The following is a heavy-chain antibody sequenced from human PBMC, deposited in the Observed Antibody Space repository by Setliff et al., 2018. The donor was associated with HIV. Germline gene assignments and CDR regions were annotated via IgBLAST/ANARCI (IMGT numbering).Heavy chain of an antibody. V-gene: IGHV4-34*01. J-gene: IGHJ3*02. CDR2: INHSGST. Sequence: SETRSRTCAVDDGSFRGDFGSWSRQPPGKGLEWIGEINHSGSTNYNPSLKSRVTISVDTSKNQFSLKLSSVTAADTAVYSFASGLTASGVLSRDHCGAFDIWGPGRMVTVSS. CDR1: DGSFRGDF. D-gene: IGHD2-8*01. CDR3: ASGLTASGVLSRDHCGAFDI.